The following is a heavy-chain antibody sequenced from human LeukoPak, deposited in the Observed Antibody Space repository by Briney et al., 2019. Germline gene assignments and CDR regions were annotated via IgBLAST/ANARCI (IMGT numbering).Heavy chain of an antibody. Sequence: PSETLSLTCTVSGGSISSSSYYWGWIRQPPGKGLEWIGSIYYSGSTYYNPSLKSRVTISVDTSKNQFSLKLSSVTAADTAVYYCARSEQWLVQNAFDIWGQGTMVTVSS. CDR2: IYYSGST. J-gene: IGHJ3*02. D-gene: IGHD6-19*01. CDR3: ARSEQWLVQNAFDI. V-gene: IGHV4-39*07. CDR1: GGSISSSSYY.